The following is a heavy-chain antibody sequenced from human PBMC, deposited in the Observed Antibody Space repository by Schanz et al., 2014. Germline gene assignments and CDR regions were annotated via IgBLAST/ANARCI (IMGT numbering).Heavy chain of an antibody. CDR1: GYTFPSYG. Sequence: QVQLVQSGSEVKKPGASVKVSCKASGYTFPSYGISWVRQAPGQGLEWMGWISGNNGDTNYAQNLQGRVTLTTDTSTSTAYMELRSLRSDDTAVYYCASDTMGGNFVLDVWGQGTTVTVS. CDR2: ISGNNGDT. D-gene: IGHD3-10*01. CDR3: ASDTMGGNFVLDV. V-gene: IGHV1-18*04. J-gene: IGHJ6*02.